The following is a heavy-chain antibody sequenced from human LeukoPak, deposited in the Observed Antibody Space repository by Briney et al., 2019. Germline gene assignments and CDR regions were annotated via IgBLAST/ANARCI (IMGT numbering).Heavy chain of an antibody. CDR1: GYSFTSYW. CDR3: ARRWDYYDSSGYYTAGAFDI. CDR2: IYPGDSDT. V-gene: IGHV5-51*01. D-gene: IGHD3-22*01. Sequence: GESLKISCKGSGYSFTSYWIGWVRQMPGKGLEWMGIIYPGDSDTRYNPSFQGQVTISADKSISTAYLQWSSLKASDTAMYYCARRWDYYDSSGYYTAGAFDIWGQGTMVTVSS. J-gene: IGHJ3*02.